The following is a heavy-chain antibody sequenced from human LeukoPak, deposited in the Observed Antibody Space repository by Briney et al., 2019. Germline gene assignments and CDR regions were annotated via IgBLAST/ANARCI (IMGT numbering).Heavy chain of an antibody. CDR1: GGSISRSNYY. V-gene: IGHV4-39*07. D-gene: IGHD3-10*01. J-gene: IGHJ4*02. Sequence: SETLSLTCTVSGGSISRSNYYWGWLRQAPGKRLERIGSMYYSGTTYYNPSLRSRVTISLDTSQNQFSLKLSSVTAADTAVYYCARDQHYGSGSYSKPPDNWGPGTLVTVSS. CDR2: MYYSGTT. CDR3: ARDQHYGSGSYSKPPDN.